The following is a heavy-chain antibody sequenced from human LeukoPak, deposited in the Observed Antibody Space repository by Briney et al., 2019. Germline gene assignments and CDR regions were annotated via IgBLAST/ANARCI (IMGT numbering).Heavy chain of an antibody. CDR3: ARATVTTNWFDP. CDR2: INPNSGGT. D-gene: IGHD4-11*01. CDR1: GYTFTVYY. V-gene: IGHV1-2*02. J-gene: IGHJ5*02. Sequence: ASVKVSCKASGYTFTVYYMHWVRQAPGQGLEWMGWINPNSGGTNYAQKFQGRVTMTRDTSISTAYMELSRLRSDDTAVYYCARATVTTNWFDPWGQGTLVTVSS.